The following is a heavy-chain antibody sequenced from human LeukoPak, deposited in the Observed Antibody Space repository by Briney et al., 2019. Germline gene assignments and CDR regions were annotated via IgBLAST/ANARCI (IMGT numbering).Heavy chain of an antibody. CDR1: GYTFTGYY. V-gene: IGHV1-2*02. CDR3: ARDALHPLSGYMDV. D-gene: IGHD1-1*01. CDR2: INPNSGGT. Sequence: ASVKVSCKASGYTFTGYYMHWVRQAPGEGLEWMGWINPNSGGTNYAQKFQGRVTMTRDTSISTAYMELSRLRSDDTAVYYCARDALHPLSGYMDVWGKGTTVTVSS. J-gene: IGHJ6*03.